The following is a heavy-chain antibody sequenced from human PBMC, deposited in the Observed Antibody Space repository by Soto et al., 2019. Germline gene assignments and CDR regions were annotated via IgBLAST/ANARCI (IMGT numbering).Heavy chain of an antibody. D-gene: IGHD2-2*01. CDR2: INHSGST. Sequence: PSETLSLTCAVYGGSFSGYYWSWIRQPPGKGLEWIGEINHSGSTNYNPSLKSRVTISVDTSKNQFSLKLSSVTAADTAVYYCARGAVVPAATIFDYWGQGTQVTVSS. CDR1: GGSFSGYY. V-gene: IGHV4-34*01. J-gene: IGHJ4*02. CDR3: ARGAVVPAATIFDY.